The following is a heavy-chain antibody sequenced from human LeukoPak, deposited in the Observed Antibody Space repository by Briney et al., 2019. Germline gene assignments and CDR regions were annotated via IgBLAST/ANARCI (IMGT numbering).Heavy chain of an antibody. CDR3: ARDIWNDGNYFMDV. V-gene: IGHV3-33*01. Sequence: GRALRLSCTASGFTLSDYGMHWVRQAPGKGLEWVALIWSGGRTGLYADSVKGRFTISRDTSMLYLQMNSLRVEDTAVYYCARDIWNDGNYFMDVWGKGTTVTVSS. CDR2: IWSGGRTG. D-gene: IGHD1-1*01. J-gene: IGHJ6*03. CDR1: GFTLSDYG.